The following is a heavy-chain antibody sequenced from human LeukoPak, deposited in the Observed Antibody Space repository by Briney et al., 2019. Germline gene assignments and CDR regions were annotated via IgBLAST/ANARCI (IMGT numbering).Heavy chain of an antibody. CDR1: GFTFSSYS. CDR3: ARDPESADPLDY. CDR2: ISSSSSYI. J-gene: IGHJ4*02. V-gene: IGHV3-21*01. Sequence: GGSLRLSCAASGFTFSSYSMNWVRQAPGKGLEWVSSISSSSSYIYYADSVKGRFTISRDNAKNTLYLHMNSLRADDTAVYYSARDPESADPLDYWGQGALVTVSS. D-gene: IGHD1-14*01.